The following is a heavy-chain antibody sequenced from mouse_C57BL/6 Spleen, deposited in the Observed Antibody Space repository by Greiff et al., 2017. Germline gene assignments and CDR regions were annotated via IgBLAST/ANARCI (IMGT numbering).Heavy chain of an antibody. D-gene: IGHD1-1*01. Sequence: DVKLVESVAELVRPGASVKLSCTASGFNFKNTYMHWVKQRPEQGLEWIGRIDPANGNTKYAPKFQGKATITADTSSNTAYLQLSSLTSEDTAIYYCARGGITTVVDWYFDVWGTGTTVTVSS. V-gene: IGHV14-3*01. J-gene: IGHJ1*03. CDR2: IDPANGNT. CDR1: GFNFKNTY. CDR3: ARGGITTVVDWYFDV.